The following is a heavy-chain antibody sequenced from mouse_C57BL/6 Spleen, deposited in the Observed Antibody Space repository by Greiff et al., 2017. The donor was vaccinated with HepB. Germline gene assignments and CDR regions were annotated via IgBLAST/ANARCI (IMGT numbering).Heavy chain of an antibody. CDR1: GYAFSSYW. CDR3: ARGDYYGSSYRYFDV. CDR2: IYPGDGDT. V-gene: IGHV1-80*01. J-gene: IGHJ1*03. Sequence: VQLQQSGAELVKPGASVKISCKASGYAFSSYWMNWVKQRPGKGLAWIGQIYPGDGDTNYNGKFKGKATLTADKSSSTAYMQLSSLTSEDSAVYFCARGDYYGSSYRYFDVWGTGTTVTVSS. D-gene: IGHD1-1*01.